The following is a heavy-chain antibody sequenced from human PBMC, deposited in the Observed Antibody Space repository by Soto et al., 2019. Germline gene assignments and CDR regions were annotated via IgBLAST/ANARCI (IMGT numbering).Heavy chain of an antibody. CDR3: ASLPATSDFDY. Sequence: PSEMQPLTYTVSGGHIRSSNGWSRVRQPPGKGLEWIGEIYHSGSTNYNPSLKSRVTISVDKSKNQFSLKLSSVTAADTAVYYCASLPATSDFDYWGQGTLVTVSS. D-gene: IGHD2-2*01. V-gene: IGHV4-4*02. CDR2: IYHSGST. CDR1: GGHIRSSNG. J-gene: IGHJ4*02.